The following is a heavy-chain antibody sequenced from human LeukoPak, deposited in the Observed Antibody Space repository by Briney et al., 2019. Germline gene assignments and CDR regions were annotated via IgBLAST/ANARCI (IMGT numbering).Heavy chain of an antibody. Sequence: GGSLRLSCAVSGFTLDSFAMHWVRQAPGKGLEWVALIRHDETNEFYADGVQGRFTISRDTSKKIVYLRMNNLRAEDTALYYCAKEYTPSSPLGELVSWGQGTLVTVSS. V-gene: IGHV3-30*02. CDR2: IRHDETNE. J-gene: IGHJ4*02. CDR1: GFTLDSFA. CDR3: AKEYTPSSPLGELVS. D-gene: IGHD6-6*01.